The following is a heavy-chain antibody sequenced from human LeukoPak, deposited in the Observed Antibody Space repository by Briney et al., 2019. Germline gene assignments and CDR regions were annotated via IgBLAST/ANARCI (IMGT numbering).Heavy chain of an antibody. CDR2: ISSSSSYI. CDR1: GFTLSSYS. D-gene: IGHD1-26*01. J-gene: IGHJ4*02. CDR3: ARVVGATQYYFDY. Sequence: GGSLRLSCAASGFTLSSYSMNWVRQAPGKGLEWVSSISSSSSYIYYADSVKGRFTISRDNAKNSLYLQMNSLRAEDTAVYYCARVVGATQYYFDYWGQGTLVTVSS. V-gene: IGHV3-21*01.